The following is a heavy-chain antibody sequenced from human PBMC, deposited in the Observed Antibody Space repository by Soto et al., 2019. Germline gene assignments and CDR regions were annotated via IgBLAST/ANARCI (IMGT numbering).Heavy chain of an antibody. CDR2: ISGSGGST. CDR1: GFTFSSYA. V-gene: IGHV3-23*01. D-gene: IGHD6-19*01. Sequence: GGSLRLSCAASGFTFSSYAMNWVRQAPGRGLEWVSVISGSGGSTYYADSVKGRFTISRDNSKNTLYLQMNSLRAEDTAVYYCARRSSGWYFAYWGQGTLVTVSS. CDR3: ARRSSGWYFAY. J-gene: IGHJ4*02.